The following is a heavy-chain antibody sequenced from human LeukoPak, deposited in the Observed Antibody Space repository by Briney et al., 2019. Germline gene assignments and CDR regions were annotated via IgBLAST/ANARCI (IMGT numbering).Heavy chain of an antibody. CDR1: GFTFSNYA. Sequence: GSLRLSCAASGFTFSNYAMSWVRQAPGKGLEWVSAMSGSGATSYYADSVKGRLTISRDNSKNTLYLQMNSLRVEDTAVYYCAVGGYCSGGSCYALTYWGQGTLVTVSS. V-gene: IGHV3-23*01. D-gene: IGHD2-15*01. J-gene: IGHJ4*02. CDR3: AVGGYCSGGSCYALTY. CDR2: MSGSGATS.